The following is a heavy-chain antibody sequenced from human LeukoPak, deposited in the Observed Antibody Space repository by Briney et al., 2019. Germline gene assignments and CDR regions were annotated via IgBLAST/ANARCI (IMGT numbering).Heavy chain of an antibody. CDR1: NYTFTSYH. D-gene: IGHD1-7*01. V-gene: IGHV1-18*01. Sequence: GASVKVSCKASNYTFTSYHINWVRQAPGQGLEWMGWISGDNGDTNYAQKLQGRVTMTTDTSTSTAYMELRSLRSDDTAIYYCARGRGELIDYWGQGTLVTVSS. CDR2: ISGDNGDT. J-gene: IGHJ4*02. CDR3: ARGRGELIDY.